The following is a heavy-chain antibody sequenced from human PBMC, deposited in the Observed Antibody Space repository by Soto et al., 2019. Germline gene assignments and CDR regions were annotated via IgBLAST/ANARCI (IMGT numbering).Heavy chain of an antibody. V-gene: IGHV4-4*02. J-gene: IGHJ5*01. D-gene: IGHD1-26*01. Sequence: SETLSLTCTVSGGSITNSNWWSWVRLPPAKGLEWIGDIYHAGSTKYNPSLERRVTMSVDTSNNQFALTLTSVTAADTAVYFCARGPPIVGNTTPLDSWGQGTQVTVSS. CDR3: ARGPPIVGNTTPLDS. CDR1: GGSITNSNW. CDR2: IYHAGST.